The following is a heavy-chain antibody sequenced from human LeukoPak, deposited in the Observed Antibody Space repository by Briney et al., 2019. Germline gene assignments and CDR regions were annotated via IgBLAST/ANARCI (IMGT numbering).Heavy chain of an antibody. V-gene: IGHV4-59*08. CDR2: ISDIGSI. J-gene: IGHJ4*02. D-gene: IGHD2/OR15-2a*01. Sequence: SETLSLTCTVSGGSISSYYLSWIRQPPGKGLEWIAYISDIGSINYNPSLKSRVTISLDTSKNQFSLKLSSVTAADTAVYYCAGHHPRNTVDFWGQGTLVTVSS. CDR1: GGSISSYY. CDR3: AGHHPRNTVDF.